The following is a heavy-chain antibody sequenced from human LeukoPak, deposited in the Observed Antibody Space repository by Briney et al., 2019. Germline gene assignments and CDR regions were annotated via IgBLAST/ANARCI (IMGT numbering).Heavy chain of an antibody. CDR3: VRHIAAAAIGGFDY. CDR1: GGSFSGYY. D-gene: IGHD6-13*01. V-gene: IGHV4-34*01. J-gene: IGHJ4*02. Sequence: SETLSLTCAVYGGSFSGYYWSWIRQPPGKGPEWIGEINHSGSTNYNPSLKSRVTISVDTSKNQFSLKLSSVTAADTAVYYCVRHIAAAAIGGFDYWGQGTLVTVSS. CDR2: INHSGST.